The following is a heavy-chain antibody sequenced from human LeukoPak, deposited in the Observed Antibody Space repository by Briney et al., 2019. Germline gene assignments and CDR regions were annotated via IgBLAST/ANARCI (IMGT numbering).Heavy chain of an antibody. CDR3: ARVDQAYCGGDCYYDY. CDR1: GGSISSGGCY. CDR2: IYHSGST. Sequence: SQTLSLTCTVSGGSISSGGCYWSWIRQPPGKGLEWIGYIYHSGSTYYNPSLKSRVTISVDRSKNQFSLKLSSVTAADTAVYYCARVDQAYCGGDCYYDYWGQGTLVTVSS. D-gene: IGHD2-21*02. J-gene: IGHJ4*02. V-gene: IGHV4-30-2*01.